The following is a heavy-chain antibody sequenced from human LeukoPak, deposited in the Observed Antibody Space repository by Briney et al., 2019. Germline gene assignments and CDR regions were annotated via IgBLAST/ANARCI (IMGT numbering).Heavy chain of an antibody. V-gene: IGHV1-18*01. J-gene: IGHJ4*02. Sequence: ASVKLSCKASGYTFSTYGFCWVRQAPGHGLEWMGGISANSGKTDYAQKFQGRVTMTTDTSTTTAYMELRSLRPDDTALYFCAKVAGDRMDHWGQGTLLTVSS. CDR1: GYTFSTYG. CDR3: AKVAGDRMDH. CDR2: ISANSGKT. D-gene: IGHD6-13*01.